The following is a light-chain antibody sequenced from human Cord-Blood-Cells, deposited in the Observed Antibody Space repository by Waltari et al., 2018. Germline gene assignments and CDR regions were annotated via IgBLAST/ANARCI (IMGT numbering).Light chain of an antibody. CDR2: AAS. CDR1: QSISSY. CDR3: QHSYSTLYT. Sequence: DIQMTQSPSSLSASVGDRVTITCRASQSISSYLNWYQQKPGKAPNLLIYAASSLQSGVPSRFSGSRCGTDVTLTNSGLQTEDFATYCCQHSYSTLYTFSQGTKLEIK. J-gene: IGKJ2*01. V-gene: IGKV1-39*01.